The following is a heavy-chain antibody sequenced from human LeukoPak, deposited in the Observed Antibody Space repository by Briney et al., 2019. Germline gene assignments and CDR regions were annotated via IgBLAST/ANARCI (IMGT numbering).Heavy chain of an antibody. V-gene: IGHV3-74*01. CDR3: AKDFRIGYSAHFDY. Sequence: GGSLRLSCAASGLAFSAYKMHWVRQAPRKGLVWVSRISTDGYTTDYADFVQGRFTISRDNSKNTLYLQMDSLRGEDTAVYYCAKDFRIGYSAHFDYWGQGALVTVSS. CDR1: GLAFSAYK. CDR2: ISTDGYTT. J-gene: IGHJ4*02. D-gene: IGHD2-21*01.